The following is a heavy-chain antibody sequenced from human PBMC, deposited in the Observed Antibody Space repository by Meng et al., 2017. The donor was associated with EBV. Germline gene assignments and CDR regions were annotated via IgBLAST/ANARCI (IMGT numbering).Heavy chain of an antibody. CDR3: ASAEHYGDYVFEY. CDR2: IIPLFHTT. D-gene: IGHD4-17*01. J-gene: IGHJ4*02. CDR1: GGILRSSA. V-gene: IGHV1-69*01. Sequence: SGAEGKQPGSPCKASCKTSGGILRSSAISWVRQAPGQGLEWMGGIIPLFHTTNYAQKFQGRLHIIADESSATTYMELSSLRSEDTAIYFCASAEHYGDYVFEYWGQGTLVTVSS.